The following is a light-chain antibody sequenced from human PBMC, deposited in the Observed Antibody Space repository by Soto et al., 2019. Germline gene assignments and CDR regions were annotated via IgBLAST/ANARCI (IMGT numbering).Light chain of an antibody. J-gene: IGLJ2*01. Sequence: QSVLTQPASVSGAPGQWITISCTGTSSDVGSYNVVSWYQQHPGKAPKLMIYEDIERPSGVSNLFSGSKSGNAASLTISGLETEDEAYYYCCSYAGGTSVVFGGGTKLTVL. V-gene: IGLV2-23*01. CDR2: EDI. CDR1: SSDVGSYNV. CDR3: CSYAGGTSVV.